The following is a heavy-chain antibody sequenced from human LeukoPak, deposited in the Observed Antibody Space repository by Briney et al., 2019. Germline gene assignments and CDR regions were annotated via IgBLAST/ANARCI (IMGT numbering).Heavy chain of an antibody. J-gene: IGHJ6*02. CDR1: GYTFTSYY. Sequence: ASVKVSCKASGYTFTSYYMHWVRQAPGQGLEWMGWISAYNGNTNYAQKLQGRVTMTTDTSTSTAYMELRSLRSDDTAVYYCARGSPTQGLWFGELLGMDVWGQGTTVTVSS. V-gene: IGHV1-18*04. CDR2: ISAYNGNT. D-gene: IGHD3-10*01. CDR3: ARGSPTQGLWFGELLGMDV.